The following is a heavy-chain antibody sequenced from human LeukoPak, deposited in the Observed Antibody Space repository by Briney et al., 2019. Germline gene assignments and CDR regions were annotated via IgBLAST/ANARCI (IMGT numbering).Heavy chain of an antibody. D-gene: IGHD2-21*01. V-gene: IGHV3-21*04. CDR1: GFIFSAYS. J-gene: IGHJ4*02. CDR2: IKSDSSHI. CDR3: AKDLRHIVPDY. Sequence: GGSLRLSCAASGFIFSAYSMNWVRQAPGKGLEWVSSIKSDSSHISYANSVRGRFTISRDNSKNTLYLQMNSLRAEDTAVYYCAKDLRHIVPDYWGQGTLVTVSS.